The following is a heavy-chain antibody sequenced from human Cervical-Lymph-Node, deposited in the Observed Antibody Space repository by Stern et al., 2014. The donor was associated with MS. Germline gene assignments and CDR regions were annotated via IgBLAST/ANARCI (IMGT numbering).Heavy chain of an antibody. Sequence: EVQLLESGAELIRPGESLKISCKGSGFKFSIYWIAWVRQMPGKGLEWMGIIYPGDSDTSYSTSFQGPVTMSADKSTSTAYLQWSSLNASDTAMYFCARQTTAWASDVWGQGTLVTVSS. J-gene: IGHJ4*02. CDR2: IYPGDSDT. CDR1: GFKFSIYW. CDR3: ARQTTAWASDV. D-gene: IGHD1-14*01. V-gene: IGHV5-51*01.